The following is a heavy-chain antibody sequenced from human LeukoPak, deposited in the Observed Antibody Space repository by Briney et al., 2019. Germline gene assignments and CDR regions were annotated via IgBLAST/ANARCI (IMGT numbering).Heavy chain of an antibody. D-gene: IGHD3-10*02. J-gene: IGHJ6*04. CDR1: GFTFGSYE. CDR2: ISSSGSTI. V-gene: IGHV3-48*03. CDR3: AELGITMIGGV. Sequence: PGGSLRLSCAASGFTFGSYEMNWVRQAPGKGLEWVSYISSSGSTIYYADSVKGRFTISRGNAKNSLYLQMNSLRAEDTAVYYCAELGITMIGGVWGKGTTVTISS.